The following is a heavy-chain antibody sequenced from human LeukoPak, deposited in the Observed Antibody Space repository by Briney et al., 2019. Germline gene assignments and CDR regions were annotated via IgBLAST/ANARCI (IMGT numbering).Heavy chain of an antibody. CDR1: GGSISTYY. CDR2: IYHSGST. CDR3: ARHEQWLGYFDY. D-gene: IGHD6-19*01. J-gene: IGHJ4*02. Sequence: SETLSLTCTVSGGSISTYYWSWIRQPPGKGLEGIGNIYHSGSTNYNPSLKSRFTISLDTSNSQSSLKLTSVTAADTAVYYCARHEQWLGYFDYWGQGTLVTVSS. V-gene: IGHV4-59*08.